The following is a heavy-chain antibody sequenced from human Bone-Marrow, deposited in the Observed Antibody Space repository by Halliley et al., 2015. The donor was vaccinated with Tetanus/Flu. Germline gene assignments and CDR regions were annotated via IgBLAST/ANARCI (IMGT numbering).Heavy chain of an antibody. CDR2: MYYSGST. D-gene: IGHD2-21*02. J-gene: IGHJ6*02. CDR3: ARGAGTAYYYGMDV. CDR1: GGSINSGGYF. Sequence: GLVKPSETLSLSCAVFGGSINSGGYFWSWIRQTPGKGLEWIGYMYYSGSTDYHPSLRSRVSISVDTSKNQFSLNLRSVTAADTAGYYCARGAGTAYYYGMDVWGQGTTVTVSS. V-gene: IGHV4-61*08.